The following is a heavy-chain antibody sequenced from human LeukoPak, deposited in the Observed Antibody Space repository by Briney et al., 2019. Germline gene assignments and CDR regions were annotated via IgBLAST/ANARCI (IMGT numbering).Heavy chain of an antibody. CDR2: ISSSSSYI. Sequence: GGSLRLSCAASGFTFSSYSMNWVHQAPGKGLEWVSSISSSSSYIYYADSVKGRFTISRDNAKNSLYLQMNSLRAEDTAVYYCAREGGGDCYTCEGHYWGQGTLVTVSS. CDR1: GFTFSSYS. CDR3: AREGGGDCYTCEGHY. J-gene: IGHJ4*02. V-gene: IGHV3-21*01. D-gene: IGHD2-21*02.